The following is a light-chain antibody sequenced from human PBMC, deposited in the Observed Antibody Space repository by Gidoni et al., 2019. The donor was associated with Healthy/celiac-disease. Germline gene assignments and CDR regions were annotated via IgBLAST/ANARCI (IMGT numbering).Light chain of an antibody. CDR1: QSISSY. J-gene: IGKJ2*01. CDR2: AAS. V-gene: IGKV1-39*01. Sequence: DIQMIPSPSSLSASVGDRVTITCRASQSISSYLNWYQQKPGKAPKLLIYAASSLQSGVPSRFRGSGSGTDFTLTISSLQPEDFATYYCQQSYSTPYTFGQGTKLEIK. CDR3: QQSYSTPYT.